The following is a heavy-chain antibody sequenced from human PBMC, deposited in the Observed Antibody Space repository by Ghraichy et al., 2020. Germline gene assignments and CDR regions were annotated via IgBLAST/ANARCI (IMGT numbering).Heavy chain of an antibody. V-gene: IGHV3-30*04. J-gene: IGHJ4*02. Sequence: GGSLILSCAASGFTFSSYAMHWVRQAPGKGLEWVAVISYDGSNKYYADSVKGRFTISRDNSKNTLYLQMNSLRAEDTAVYYCARDRFGSSSLYYFDYWGQGTLVTVSS. CDR2: ISYDGSNK. CDR1: GFTFSSYA. CDR3: ARDRFGSSSLYYFDY. D-gene: IGHD6-13*01.